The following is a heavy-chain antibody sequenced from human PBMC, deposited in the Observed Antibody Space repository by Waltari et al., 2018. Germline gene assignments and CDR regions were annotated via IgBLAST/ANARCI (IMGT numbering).Heavy chain of an antibody. J-gene: IGHJ4*02. D-gene: IGHD4-17*01. CDR1: GGTFSSYA. V-gene: IGHV1-69*01. CDR3: ARDSYGGTKSPSFDY. CDR2: IIPIFGTA. Sequence: QVQLVQSGAEVKKPGSSVKVSCKASGGTFSSYAISSVRQAPGQGLDWMGGIIPIFGTANYAQKFQGRVTITADESTSTAYMELSSLRSEDTAVYYCARDSYGGTKSPSFDYWGQGTLVTVSS.